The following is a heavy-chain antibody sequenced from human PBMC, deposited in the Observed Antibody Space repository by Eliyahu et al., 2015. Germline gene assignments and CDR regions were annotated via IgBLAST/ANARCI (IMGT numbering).Heavy chain of an antibody. V-gene: IGHV2-5*02. CDR1: XFSXXTSGVG. D-gene: IGHD2-2*01. J-gene: IGHJ4*02. CDR2: IYWDDDK. Sequence: QITLKESGPTLVKPTQTPTLTCTFXXFSXXTSGVGVGWIRQPPGKALEWLALIYWDDDKRXSPSLKSXLTITKDTSKNQVVLTMTNMDPVDTATYYCAHVVVPAGYPSDPFDYWGQGTLVTVSS. CDR3: AHVVVPAGYPSDPFDY.